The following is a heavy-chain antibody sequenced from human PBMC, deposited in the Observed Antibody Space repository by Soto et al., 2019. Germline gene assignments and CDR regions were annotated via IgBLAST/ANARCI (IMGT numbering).Heavy chain of an antibody. D-gene: IGHD3-3*01. V-gene: IGHV4-34*02. J-gene: IGHJ5*02. CDR2: INHTGGT. Sequence: QVHLQQWGAGLLKPSETLSLTCAVYGGSVNGYYWNWIRQPPGKGLEWIGEINHTGGTHYNPSLKSRVTMSVDTSKNQFSLRLSYVTAADTAIYYCATRITVFGLLIPPFDPWGQGTQVTVSS. CDR3: ATRITVFGLLIPPFDP. CDR1: GGSVNGYY.